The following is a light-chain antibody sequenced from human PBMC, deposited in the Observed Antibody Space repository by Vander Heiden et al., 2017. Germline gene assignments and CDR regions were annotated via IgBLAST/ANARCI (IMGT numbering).Light chain of an antibody. J-gene: IGKJ3*01. CDR3: QQSYSTPEVT. CDR1: QSIASY. Sequence: IQMTQSPSSLSASVGDRVTIPCRASQSIASYLNWYQQKPGKAPKLLIYAASSLQSGVPSRFSGSGSGTDFTLTISSLQPEDFATYYCQQSYSTPEVTFGPGTKVDIK. CDR2: AAS. V-gene: IGKV1-39*01.